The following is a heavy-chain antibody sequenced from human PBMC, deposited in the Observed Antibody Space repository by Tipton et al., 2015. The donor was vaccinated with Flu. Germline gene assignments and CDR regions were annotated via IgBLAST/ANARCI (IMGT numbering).Heavy chain of an antibody. CDR3: ARGVRGYRGAFDI. V-gene: IGHV4-34*01. CDR1: GGSFSGYY. J-gene: IGHJ3*02. CDR2: INHSGST. Sequence: TLSLTCAVYGGSFSGYYWSWIRQPPGKGLEWIGEINHSGSTNYNPSLKSRVTISVDTSKNQFSLKLSSVTAADTAVYYCARGVRGYRGAFDIWGQGTMVTVSS. D-gene: IGHD3-10*01.